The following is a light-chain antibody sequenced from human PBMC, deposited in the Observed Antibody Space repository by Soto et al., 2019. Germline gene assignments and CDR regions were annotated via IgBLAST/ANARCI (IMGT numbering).Light chain of an antibody. CDR1: SSDVGGYNY. CDR2: GVT. CDR3: CSYAGSDILI. J-gene: IGLJ2*01. Sequence: QSALTQPRSVSGSPGQSVTISCTGTSSDVGGYNYVSWYQRHPGKAPKLIISGVTKRPSGVPDRFSGSKSGNTASLTISGLQAEDEADYDCCSYAGSDILIFGGGPKLTVL. V-gene: IGLV2-11*01.